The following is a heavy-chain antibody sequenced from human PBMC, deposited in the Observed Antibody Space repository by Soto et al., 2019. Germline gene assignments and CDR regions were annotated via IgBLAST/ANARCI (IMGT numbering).Heavy chain of an antibody. CDR2: IKSKTDGGTT. CDR1: GFTFSNAW. J-gene: IGHJ6*03. Sequence: GGSLRLSCAASGFTFSNAWMSWVRQAPGKGLEWVGRIKSKTDGGTTDYAAPVKGRFTISRDDSKNTLYLQMNSLKTEDTAVYYCTTVPPRSYDYIWGSYRYEYYYYYMDVWGKGTTVTVSS. D-gene: IGHD3-16*02. V-gene: IGHV3-15*01. CDR3: TTVPPRSYDYIWGSYRYEYYYYYMDV.